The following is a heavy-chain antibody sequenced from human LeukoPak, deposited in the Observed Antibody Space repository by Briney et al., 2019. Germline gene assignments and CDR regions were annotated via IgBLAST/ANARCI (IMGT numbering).Heavy chain of an antibody. Sequence: HPGGSLRLSCAASGFTFSSYAMSWVRQAPGKGLEWVSVISGSGDTTSYADSVKGRFTISRDNSKNTLYLQMNSLRAEDTAMYYCAKEQWLGRNYHGMDVWGQGTTVTVSS. V-gene: IGHV3-23*01. CDR3: AKEQWLGRNYHGMDV. D-gene: IGHD6-19*01. J-gene: IGHJ6*02. CDR2: ISGSGDTT. CDR1: GFTFSSYA.